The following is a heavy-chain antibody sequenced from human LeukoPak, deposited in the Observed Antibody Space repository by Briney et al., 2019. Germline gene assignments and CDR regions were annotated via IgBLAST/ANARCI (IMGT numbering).Heavy chain of an antibody. V-gene: IGHV3-53*01. CDR1: GFTVSSNY. D-gene: IGHD1-1*01. CDR2: IYSDGST. Sequence: GGSLRLSCTPSGFTVSSNYMSWVRQAAEKGLEWVSVIYSDGSTYYADSVRGRFTISRDNSKNMLYLQMNSLRAEDTAVYYCARGQWELDYWGQGTLVTVSS. J-gene: IGHJ4*02. CDR3: ARGQWELDY.